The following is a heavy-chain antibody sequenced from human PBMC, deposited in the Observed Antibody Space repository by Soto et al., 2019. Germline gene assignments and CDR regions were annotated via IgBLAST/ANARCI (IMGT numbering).Heavy chain of an antibody. V-gene: IGHV1-18*01. Sequence: ASVNLSCKASGYTFTSSGISWVRQALVEGLEWMGWISAYNGNTNYAQKLQGRVTMTTDTSTSTAYMELRSLRSDDTAVYYCARWRLSHYYSSYGMYVWGQGTTVPVSS. CDR2: ISAYNGNT. CDR3: ARWRLSHYYSSYGMYV. CDR1: GYTFTSSG. J-gene: IGHJ6*02.